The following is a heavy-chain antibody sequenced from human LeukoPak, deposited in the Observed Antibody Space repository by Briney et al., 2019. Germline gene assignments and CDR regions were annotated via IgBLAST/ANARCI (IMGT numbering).Heavy chain of an antibody. D-gene: IGHD3-16*01. CDR1: AVSFSGYY. CDR3: ARGHVGSYVYYYYYGMDV. Sequence: SETLSLTCAVYAVSFSGYYWSWSRQPPGRGLEWIGEINHSGSTDYNPSFKSRVTISVDTSKNQFSLKLTSVTAADTAVYYCARGHVGSYVYYYYYGMDVWGQGTTVTVSS. V-gene: IGHV4-34*01. J-gene: IGHJ6*02. CDR2: INHSGST.